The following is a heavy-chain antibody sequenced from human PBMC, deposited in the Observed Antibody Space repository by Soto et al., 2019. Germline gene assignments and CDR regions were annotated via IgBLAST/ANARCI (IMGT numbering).Heavy chain of an antibody. D-gene: IGHD6-19*01. V-gene: IGHV3-33*01. Sequence: QVQLVESGGGVVQPGRSLRLSCAASGFTFSSYGMHWVRQAPGKGLEWVAVIWYDGSNKYYADSVKGRFTISRDNSKNPLYLQMNSLRAEDTDEYYCARDHSSIAVAGTTLDYWGQGAVVTFS. CDR2: IWYDGSNK. CDR3: ARDHSSIAVAGTTLDY. J-gene: IGHJ4*02. CDR1: GFTFSSYG.